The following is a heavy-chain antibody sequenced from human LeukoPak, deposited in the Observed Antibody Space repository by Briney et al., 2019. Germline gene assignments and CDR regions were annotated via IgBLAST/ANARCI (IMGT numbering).Heavy chain of an antibody. CDR2: IYPGDSDI. J-gene: IGHJ4*02. D-gene: IGHD6-13*01. CDR1: GYRFTNYW. Sequence: GESLKISCKGSGYRFTNYWIGWVRQMPGKGLEWMGIIYPGDSDIRYSPSFQGQVTISADKSITTAYLQWSSLKASDTAIYYCARRSGHTSSWSTFDYWGQGTLVTVSS. CDR3: ARRSGHTSSWSTFDY. V-gene: IGHV5-51*01.